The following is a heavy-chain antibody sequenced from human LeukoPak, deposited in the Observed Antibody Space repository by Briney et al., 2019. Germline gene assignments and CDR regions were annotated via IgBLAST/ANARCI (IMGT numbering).Heavy chain of an antibody. V-gene: IGHV4-34*01. D-gene: IGHD6-13*01. Sequence: SETLSLTCAVYGGSFSGCYWSWIRQPPGKGLEWIGEINHSGSTNYNPSLKSRVTISVDTSKNQFSLKLSSVTAADTAVYYCARGSLTPGIAAADVFDYWGQGTLVTVSS. CDR2: INHSGST. CDR3: ARGSLTPGIAAADVFDY. J-gene: IGHJ4*02. CDR1: GGSFSGCY.